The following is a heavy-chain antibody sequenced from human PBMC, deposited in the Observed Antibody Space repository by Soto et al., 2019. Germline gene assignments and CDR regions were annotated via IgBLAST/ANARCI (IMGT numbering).Heavy chain of an antibody. CDR2: ISANSGNT. Sequence: QVQLVQSGAEVKKPGASVKVSCKASGYTFSSYGISWVRQAPGQGLEWMGWISANSGNTNYAQKVQGRVTLTTDTSTSTAYMELRILGSDDTAMYYCARGGTGAPFDYWGQGTPVTVSS. CDR3: ARGGTGAPFDY. D-gene: IGHD1-26*01. J-gene: IGHJ4*02. CDR1: GYTFSSYG. V-gene: IGHV1-18*01.